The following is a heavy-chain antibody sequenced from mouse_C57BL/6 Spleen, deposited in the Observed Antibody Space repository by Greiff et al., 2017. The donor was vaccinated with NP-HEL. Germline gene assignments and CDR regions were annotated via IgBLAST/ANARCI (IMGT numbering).Heavy chain of an antibody. CDR3: ARGRGNLYAMDY. V-gene: IGHV1-61*01. J-gene: IGHJ4*01. CDR1: GYTFTSYW. D-gene: IGHD2-1*01. CDR2: IYPSDSET. Sequence: QVQLQQPGAELVRPGSSVKLSCKASGYTFTSYWMDWVKQRPGQGLEWIGNIYPSDSETHYSQKFKDKATLTVDKSSSTAYMQLSSLTSEDSAVYYCARGRGNLYAMDYWGQGTSVTVSS.